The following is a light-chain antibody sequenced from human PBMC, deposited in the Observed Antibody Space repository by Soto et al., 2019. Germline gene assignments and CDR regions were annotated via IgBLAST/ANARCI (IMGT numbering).Light chain of an antibody. CDR3: QQYNSYSWT. V-gene: IGKV1-5*01. J-gene: IGKJ1*01. CDR1: QTISSW. CDR2: DAS. Sequence: DIHVTQSPSTLSASVGDRVTITCRASQTISSWLAWYQQKPGKAPKLLIYDASNLQSGIPSRFSGSGSGTEFTLTISSLQPDDFATYYCQQYNSYSWTFGQGTKVEV.